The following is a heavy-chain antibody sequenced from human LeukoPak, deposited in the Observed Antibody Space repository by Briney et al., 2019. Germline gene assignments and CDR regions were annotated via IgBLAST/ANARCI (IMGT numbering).Heavy chain of an antibody. V-gene: IGHV3-7*01. J-gene: IGHJ5*02. CDR3: ARLGLEVGGPNWFDP. Sequence: GGSLRLSCAASGFSFSAYWMSWVRQAPGKGLEWVANMNQDGGEKNYVDSVKGRFTISRDNAKNSLYLQMNSLRVEDTAVYYCARLGLEVGGPNWFDPWGQGTLVTVSS. CDR1: GFSFSAYW. CDR2: MNQDGGEK. D-gene: IGHD1-1*01.